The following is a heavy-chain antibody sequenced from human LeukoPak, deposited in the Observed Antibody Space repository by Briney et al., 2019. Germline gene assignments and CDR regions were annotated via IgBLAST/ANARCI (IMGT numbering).Heavy chain of an antibody. CDR2: IYYSGST. D-gene: IGHD1-26*01. V-gene: IGHV4-39*01. CDR1: GGSISSSSYY. CDR3: ASPTTGDY. J-gene: IGHJ4*02. Sequence: PSETLSLTCTVSGGSISSSSYYWGWIRQPPGKGLEWIGSIYYSGSTYYNPSLKSRVTISVDTSKNQFSLKLSPVTAADTAVYYCASPTTGDYWGQGTLVTVSS.